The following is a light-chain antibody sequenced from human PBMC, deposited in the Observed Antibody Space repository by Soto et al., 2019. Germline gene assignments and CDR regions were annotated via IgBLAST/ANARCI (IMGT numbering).Light chain of an antibody. J-gene: IGKJ2*01. CDR1: QAIFNF. V-gene: IGKV1-27*01. Sequence: DIQMTQSPPSLSASVGDRVTITCRASQAIFNFVAWYQQKPGKVPSLLISEASTLQSGVPSRFSGRGSGTTFTLTISSLQPEDVATYFCQNYNGAPYAFGQGTKLEIK. CDR2: EAS. CDR3: QNYNGAPYA.